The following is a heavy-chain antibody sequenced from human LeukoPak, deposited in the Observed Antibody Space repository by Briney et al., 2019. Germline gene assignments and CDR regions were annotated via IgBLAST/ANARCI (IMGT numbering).Heavy chain of an antibody. CDR3: AKSLELGAMAYYFDY. V-gene: IGHV3-30*18. Sequence: GGSLRLSCAASGFTLSSYGMHWVRQAPGKGLEWVALISYDGSNKYYADSVKGRFAISRDNSKNTLYLQMNSLRAEDTAVYYYAKSLELGAMAYYFDYWGQGTLVTVSS. CDR1: GFTLSSYG. D-gene: IGHD5-18*01. CDR2: ISYDGSNK. J-gene: IGHJ4*02.